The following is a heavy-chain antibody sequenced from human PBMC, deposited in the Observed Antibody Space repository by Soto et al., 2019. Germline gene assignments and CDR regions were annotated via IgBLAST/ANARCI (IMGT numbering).Heavy chain of an antibody. V-gene: IGHV1-2*04. CDR3: AGEPVGYCSGGSCSDFDY. CDR2: INPNSGGT. J-gene: IGHJ4*02. Sequence: ASVKVSCKASGYTFTGYYMHWVRQAPGQGLEWMGWINPNSGGTNYAQKFQGWVTMTRDTSISTAYMELSRLRSDDTAVYYCAGEPVGYCSGGSCSDFDYWGQGTLVTVSS. CDR1: GYTFTGYY. D-gene: IGHD2-15*01.